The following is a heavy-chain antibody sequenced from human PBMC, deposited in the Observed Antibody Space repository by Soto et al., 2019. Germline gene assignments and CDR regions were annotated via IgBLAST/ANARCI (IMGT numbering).Heavy chain of an antibody. J-gene: IGHJ4*02. CDR2: ISRDGNTK. Sequence: QVQLVESGGGVVQPGTSLRLSCAVSGFTVSTYGMHWVRQAPGKGLEWVAVISRDGNTKYYADSVKGRFTISRDNSRNTLFLEMNSLRGDDMAVYYCTGEVASGYWGQGTLVTVSS. D-gene: IGHD2-8*02. V-gene: IGHV3-30*03. CDR3: TGEVASGY. CDR1: GFTVSTYG.